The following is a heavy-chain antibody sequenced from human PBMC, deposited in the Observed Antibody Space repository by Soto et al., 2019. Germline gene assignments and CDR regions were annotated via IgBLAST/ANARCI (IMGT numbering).Heavy chain of an antibody. Sequence: QVQLQESGPGLVKPSQTLSLTCTVSGGSISSGGYYWSWIRQHLGKGLEGIGYIYYSGSTYYNPSLKSRVTISVDTSKNPFSLKLSSVTAADTAVYYCARAPSFASIAVRFDYWGQGTLVTVSS. CDR3: ARAPSFASIAVRFDY. D-gene: IGHD6-6*01. CDR1: GGSISSGGYY. CDR2: IYYSGST. J-gene: IGHJ4*02. V-gene: IGHV4-31*03.